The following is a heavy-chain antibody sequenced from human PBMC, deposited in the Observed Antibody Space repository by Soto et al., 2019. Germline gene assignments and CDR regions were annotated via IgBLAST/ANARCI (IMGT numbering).Heavy chain of an antibody. Sequence: ETLSLSCAASGFAFSNSGMHWVRQAPGKGPEWVANINHDGTGRMYVDSVQGRFTISRDSAKNSLYLQMNSLRAADTAVYYCARRRGLSRNAFDIWGQGTMVTVSS. J-gene: IGHJ3*02. V-gene: IGHV3-7*01. D-gene: IGHD2-2*01. CDR1: GFAFSNSG. CDR3: ARRRGLSRNAFDI. CDR2: INHDGTGR.